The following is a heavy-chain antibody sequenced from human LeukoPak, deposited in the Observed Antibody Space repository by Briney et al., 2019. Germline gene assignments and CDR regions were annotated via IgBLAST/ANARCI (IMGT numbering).Heavy chain of an antibody. CDR3: ARGLYVEAIDY. Sequence: GASVKVSCKASGYXFTGYYIHWVRQAPGQGHEWMGWINPNSGGTNYAQKFQGRVTMTRDTSISTAYMELSRLRSDDTAVYYCARGLYVEAIDYWGQGTLVTVSS. D-gene: IGHD2-2*02. V-gene: IGHV1-2*02. CDR2: INPNSGGT. J-gene: IGHJ4*02. CDR1: GYXFTGYY.